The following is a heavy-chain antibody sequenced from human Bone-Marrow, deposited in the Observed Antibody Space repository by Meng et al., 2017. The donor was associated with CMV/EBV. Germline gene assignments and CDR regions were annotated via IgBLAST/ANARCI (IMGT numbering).Heavy chain of an antibody. CDR2: ISAYNGNT. Sequence: ASVKVSCKASGYTFTSYGISWVRQAPGQGLEWMGWISAYNGNTNYAQKLQGRVTMTTDTSTNTAYMELRSLRSDDTAVYYCARDVNYYDSSGPSVDFDYWGQGTLVTVSS. D-gene: IGHD3-22*01. CDR3: ARDVNYYDSSGPSVDFDY. V-gene: IGHV1-18*01. J-gene: IGHJ4*02. CDR1: GYTFTSYG.